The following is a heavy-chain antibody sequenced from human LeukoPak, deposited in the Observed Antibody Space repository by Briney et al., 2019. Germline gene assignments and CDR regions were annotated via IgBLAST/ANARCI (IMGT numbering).Heavy chain of an antibody. CDR2: IKSKTDGGTT. Sequence: GGSLRLSCAASGFTFSNAWMSWVRQAPGKGLEWVGRIKSKTDGGTTDYAAPVKGRFTISRDDSKNTLYLQMNSLRAEDTAVYYCAKDGMHGAGTIFTDVWGKGTTVTVSS. D-gene: IGHD6-13*01. CDR1: GFTFSNAW. CDR3: AKDGMHGAGTIFTDV. J-gene: IGHJ6*04. V-gene: IGHV3-15*01.